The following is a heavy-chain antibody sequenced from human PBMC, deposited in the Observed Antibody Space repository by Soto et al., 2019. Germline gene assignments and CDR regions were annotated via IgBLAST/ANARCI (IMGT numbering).Heavy chain of an antibody. Sequence: GSLRLSCAASGFTFSTYAMSWVRQAPGKGLEWVSAISASGTSTYYADSVKGRFTISRDNSKNTLYLQMSSLRVEDTAVYYCEGRYCTSTSCYVSGSDYWGQGALVTVSS. CDR1: GFTFSTYA. CDR2: ISASGTST. V-gene: IGHV3-23*01. J-gene: IGHJ4*02. D-gene: IGHD2-2*01. CDR3: EGRYCTSTSCYVSGSDY.